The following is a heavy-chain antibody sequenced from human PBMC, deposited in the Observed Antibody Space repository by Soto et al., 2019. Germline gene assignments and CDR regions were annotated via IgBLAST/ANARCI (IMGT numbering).Heavy chain of an antibody. J-gene: IGHJ6*02. Sequence: EVQLVESGGGLVQPGGSLRLSCAASGFSFSDHYMDWVRQAPGKGLEWVGRIRNEAKSYTTEYAASVKGRFIISRDDSMTSLYLQMNSLKNEDMAVYYCARVRVLVQGAWIGSDMDVWGQGTTVTVSS. CDR2: IRNEAKSYTT. D-gene: IGHD3-10*01. CDR3: ARVRVLVQGAWIGSDMDV. V-gene: IGHV3-72*01. CDR1: GFSFSDHY.